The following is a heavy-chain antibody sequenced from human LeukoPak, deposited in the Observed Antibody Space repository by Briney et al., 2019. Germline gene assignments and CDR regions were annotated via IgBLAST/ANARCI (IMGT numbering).Heavy chain of an antibody. V-gene: IGHV4-59*08. J-gene: IGHJ4*02. CDR3: ARRGNYASGTFYDDY. CDR1: GDSISNYY. D-gene: IGHD3-10*01. Sequence: PSETLSLTCTVSGDSISNYYWSWIRQPPGRGLKWIGYIHYSGITTHNPSLKSRATISVDTSKSQFSLKLRSVTVADTAVYYCARRGNYASGTFYDDYWGQGTLVTVSS. CDR2: IHYSGIT.